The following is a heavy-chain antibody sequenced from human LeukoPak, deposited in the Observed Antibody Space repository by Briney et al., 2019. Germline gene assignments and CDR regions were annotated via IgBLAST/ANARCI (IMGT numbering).Heavy chain of an antibody. J-gene: IGHJ4*02. Sequence: ASVKVSCKASGYTFTSYDISWVRQAPGQGLEWMGWISAYNGNTNYAQKLQGRVTMTTDTSTSTAYMELRSLRSDDTAVYYCARDYDSSGYYAPDYWGQGTLVTVSS. V-gene: IGHV1-18*01. D-gene: IGHD3-22*01. CDR1: GYTFTSYD. CDR3: ARDYDSSGYYAPDY. CDR2: ISAYNGNT.